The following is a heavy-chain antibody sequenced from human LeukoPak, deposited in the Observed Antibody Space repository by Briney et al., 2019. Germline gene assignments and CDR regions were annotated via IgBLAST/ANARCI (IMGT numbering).Heavy chain of an antibody. Sequence: PGGSLRLSCAASGFTFTSYAMTWVRQAPGKGLEWVSSISGSGATTYYADSVKGRFTISRDNSKNTLFLQFNSLRAEDTAVYYCAKDKATVAAKGPFDYWGQGTLVTVSS. CDR3: AKDKATVAAKGPFDY. CDR1: GFTFTSYA. CDR2: ISGSGATT. J-gene: IGHJ4*02. D-gene: IGHD2-15*01. V-gene: IGHV3-23*01.